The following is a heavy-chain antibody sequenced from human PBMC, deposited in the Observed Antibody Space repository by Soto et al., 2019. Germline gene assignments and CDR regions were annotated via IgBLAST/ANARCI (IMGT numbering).Heavy chain of an antibody. CDR1: GGSISSSSYY. CDR2: IYYSGST. Sequence: QLQLQESGPGLVKPSETLSLTCTVSGGSISSSSYYWGWIRQPPGKGLEWIGSIYYSGSTYYNPSLKSRVTISVDTSKNQFSLKLSSVTAADTAVYYCARGLLRYFDWLQVPYQRAENWFDPWGQGTLVTVSS. J-gene: IGHJ5*02. D-gene: IGHD3-9*01. CDR3: ARGLLRYFDWLQVPYQRAENWFDP. V-gene: IGHV4-39*01.